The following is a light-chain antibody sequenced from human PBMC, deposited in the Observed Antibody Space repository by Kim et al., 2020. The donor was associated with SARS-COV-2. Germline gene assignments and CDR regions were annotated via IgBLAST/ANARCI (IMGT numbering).Light chain of an antibody. CDR3: QQFDKWPPT. J-gene: IGKJ1*01. V-gene: IGKV3-15*01. CDR2: SAS. CDR1: QDIYAN. Sequence: GTPGERVTLSCRASQDIYANLVWYQQRPGQAPRLLFSSASTRATGIPARFSGSGYATEFTLTISSLQSEDLGVYYCQQFDKWPPTFGQGTKVDIK.